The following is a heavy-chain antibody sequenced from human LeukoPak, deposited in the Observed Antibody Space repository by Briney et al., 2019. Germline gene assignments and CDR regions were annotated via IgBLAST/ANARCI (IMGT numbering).Heavy chain of an antibody. V-gene: IGHV5-51*01. CDR1: GYSFTSYW. CDR3: ARHQAYCSGGNCHLGVLPFDY. J-gene: IGHJ4*02. CDR2: IYPGDSDT. Sequence: GESLKISCKGSGYSFTSYWIGWVRQMPGKGLEWMGIIYPGDSDTRYSPSFQGQVTISADKSISTAYLQWSSLKASDTAMYYCARHQAYCSGGNCHLGVLPFDYWGQGTLVTVSS. D-gene: IGHD2-15*01.